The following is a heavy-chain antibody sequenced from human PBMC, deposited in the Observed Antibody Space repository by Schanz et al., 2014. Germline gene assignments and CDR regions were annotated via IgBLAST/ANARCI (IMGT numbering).Heavy chain of an antibody. CDR3: ARSRSGFYFDY. V-gene: IGHV3-33*08. J-gene: IGHJ4*02. D-gene: IGHD1-26*01. CDR2: INSDGTKR. Sequence: QVRLVESGGGVVQPGRSLRLSCAASGFTLSSYGMHWVRQAPGKGLEWVAFINSDGTKRFYADSVKGRFTISRDNSKNTLYLQMNSLRAEDTAVYYCARSRSGFYFDYWGQGTLVTVSS. CDR1: GFTLSSYG.